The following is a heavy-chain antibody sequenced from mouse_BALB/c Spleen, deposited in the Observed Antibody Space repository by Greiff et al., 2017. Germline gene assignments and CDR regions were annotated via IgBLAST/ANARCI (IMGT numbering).Heavy chain of an antibody. CDR2: IDPENGNT. V-gene: IGHV14-1*02. Sequence: EVKLQESGAELVRPGALVKLSCKASGFNIKDYYMHWVKQRPEQGLVWIGWIDPENGNTIYDPKFQGKASITADTSSNTAYLQLSSLTSEDTAVYYCARIYDGYYEAMDYWGQGTSVTVSS. CDR3: ARIYDGYYEAMDY. CDR1: GFNIKDYY. J-gene: IGHJ4*01. D-gene: IGHD2-3*01.